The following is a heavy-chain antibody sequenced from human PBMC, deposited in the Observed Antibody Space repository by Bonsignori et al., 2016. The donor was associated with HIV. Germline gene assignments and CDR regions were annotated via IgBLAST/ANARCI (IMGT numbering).Heavy chain of an antibody. J-gene: IGHJ6*02. D-gene: IGHD2-21*01. CDR1: GFSFSNYA. CDR2: ISKDGIDK. Sequence: QVELVESGGGLVQPGRSLRLSCAASGFSFSNYAMHWVRQAPGKGLEWVAFISKDGIDKYYADSVRGRFTISRDNSKNTLYLQMNSLRGGDTAVFFCAREYCGRDCNGMDVWGQG. V-gene: IGHV3-30*01. CDR3: AREYCGRDCNGMDV.